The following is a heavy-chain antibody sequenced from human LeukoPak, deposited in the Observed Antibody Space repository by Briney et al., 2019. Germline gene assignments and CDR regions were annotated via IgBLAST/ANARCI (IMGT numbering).Heavy chain of an antibody. V-gene: IGHV1-2*06. CDR1: GYTFTGYY. CDR3: ARGMATIALSDAFDI. J-gene: IGHJ3*02. CDR2: INPNSGGT. D-gene: IGHD5-24*01. Sequence: ASVKVSCXASGYTFTGYYMHWVRQAPGQGLEWMGRINPNSGGTNYAQKFQGRVTMTRDTSISTAYMELSRLRSDDTAVYYCARGMATIALSDAFDIWGQGTMVTVSS.